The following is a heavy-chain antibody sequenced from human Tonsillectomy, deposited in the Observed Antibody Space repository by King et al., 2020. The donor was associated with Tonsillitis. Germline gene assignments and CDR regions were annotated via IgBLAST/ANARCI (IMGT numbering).Heavy chain of an antibody. CDR3: ARRAGSGGYSSSWYYFDY. CDR2: IYYSGGT. V-gene: IGHV4-59*08. J-gene: IGHJ4*02. D-gene: IGHD6-13*01. Sequence: QLQESGPGLVKPSETLSLTCTVSGGSISSYYWSWIRQPPGKGLELLGYIYYSGGTNDNPSLKSRDTIIVGTSKNQFSLKLSSVTAADTAVYYCARRAGSGGYSSSWYYFDYWGQGTLVTVSS. CDR1: GGSISSYY.